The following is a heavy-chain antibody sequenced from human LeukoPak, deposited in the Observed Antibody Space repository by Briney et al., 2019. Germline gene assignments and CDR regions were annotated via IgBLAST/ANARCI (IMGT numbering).Heavy chain of an antibody. CDR3: ARDGVATTPFDY. CDR2: ISPDGDNE. D-gene: IGHD5-24*01. Sequence: PGGSLRLSCAASGLSFSSYGMHWVRQGPGKGLEWVAAISPDGDNEYYADSVKGRITISRDNSKNTLYLQMNSLTTDDTAVYYCARDGVATTPFDYWGQGILVTVAS. V-gene: IGHV3-30*03. J-gene: IGHJ4*02. CDR1: GLSFSSYG.